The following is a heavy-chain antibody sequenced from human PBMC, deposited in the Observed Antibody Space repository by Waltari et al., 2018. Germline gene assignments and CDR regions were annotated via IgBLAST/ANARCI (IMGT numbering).Heavy chain of an antibody. D-gene: IGHD6-13*01. Sequence: QVQLVESGGGVVQPGRSLRLSCAASGFTFSSYGMNWVRQAPGKGLEWVAVISYDGSNKYYADSVKGRFTFSRDNSKNTLYLQMNSLRAEDTAVYYCARVGDSRAWYLDLWGRGTLVTVSS. CDR3: ARVGDSRAWYLDL. V-gene: IGHV3-30*03. CDR2: ISYDGSNK. CDR1: GFTFSSYG. J-gene: IGHJ2*01.